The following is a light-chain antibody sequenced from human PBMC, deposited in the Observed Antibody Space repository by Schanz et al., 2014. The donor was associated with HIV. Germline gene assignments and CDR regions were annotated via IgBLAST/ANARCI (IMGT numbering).Light chain of an antibody. V-gene: IGLV1-44*01. Sequence: QSVLTQPPSASGTPGQRVTISCSVSSSNLRTNAEHWYQHPPGTAPKLLIYNTYHRPSGVPDRFSGSQSDSSASLAISGLQSEDEADYHCAAWDDGLKAWAFGGGTKLTVL. CDR2: NTY. CDR3: AAWDDGLKAWA. J-gene: IGLJ3*02. CDR1: SSNLRTNA.